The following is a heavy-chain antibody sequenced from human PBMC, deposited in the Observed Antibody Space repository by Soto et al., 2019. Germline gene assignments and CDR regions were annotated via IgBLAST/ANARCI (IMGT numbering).Heavy chain of an antibody. CDR2: IIPIFGTA. CDR3: ARDYCISTSCYAPLPRY. D-gene: IGHD2-2*01. V-gene: IGHV1-69*12. J-gene: IGHJ4*02. CDR1: GGTFSSYA. Sequence: QVQLVQSGAEVKKPGSSVKVSCKASGGTFSSYAISWVRQAPGQGLEWMGGIIPIFGTANYAQKFQGRVTITADESTSTAYRELSSLRSEDTAVYYCARDYCISTSCYAPLPRYWGQGTLVTVSS.